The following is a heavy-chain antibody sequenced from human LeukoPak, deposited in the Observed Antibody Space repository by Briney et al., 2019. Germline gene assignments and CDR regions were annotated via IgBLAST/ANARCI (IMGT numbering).Heavy chain of an antibody. CDR3: ARIETPAQVLPDN. D-gene: IGHD4/OR15-4a*01. J-gene: IGHJ4*02. V-gene: IGHV4-4*08. Sequence: SETLSLTCTVSGGSISSYYWSWIRQPPGKGLEWIGYIYSDGSSHYNPSLRSRVTISLDKSKNQFSLKLNSVTAADTAVYYCARIETPAQVLPDNWGQGTLVTVSS. CDR2: IYSDGSS. CDR1: GGSISSYY.